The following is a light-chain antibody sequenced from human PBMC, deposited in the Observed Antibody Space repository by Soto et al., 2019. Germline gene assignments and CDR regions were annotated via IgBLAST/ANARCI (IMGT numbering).Light chain of an antibody. CDR2: DAS. V-gene: IGKV3-20*01. Sequence: EVVLTQSPGTLSSSPGERATLSCRASQSISSNFLAWYQQKPGQAPRLLIYDASNRATGIPARFSGSGSGTDFTLTISRLEPEDFAVYHCQQYGSLPYTFGQGTKVDI. CDR1: QSISSNF. CDR3: QQYGSLPYT. J-gene: IGKJ2*01.